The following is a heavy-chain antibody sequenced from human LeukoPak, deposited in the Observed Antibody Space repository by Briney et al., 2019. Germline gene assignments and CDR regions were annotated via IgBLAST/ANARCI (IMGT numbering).Heavy chain of an antibody. CDR3: ARDHRAIAVAGTRSMNFDY. Sequence: GGSLRLSCAASGFTFSSYAMHWVRQAPGKGLEYVSAISSNGGSTYYADSVKGRFTISRDNSKNTLYLQMGSLRAEDMAVYYCARDHRAIAVAGTRSMNFDYWGQGTLVTVSS. V-gene: IGHV3-64*02. D-gene: IGHD6-19*01. CDR2: ISSNGGST. J-gene: IGHJ4*02. CDR1: GFTFSSYA.